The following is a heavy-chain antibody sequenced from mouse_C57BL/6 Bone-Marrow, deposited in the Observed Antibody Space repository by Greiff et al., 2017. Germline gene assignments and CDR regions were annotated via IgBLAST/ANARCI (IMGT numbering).Heavy chain of an antibody. CDR3: ARRGYWYFDV. CDR1: GYTFTSYW. J-gene: IGHJ1*03. V-gene: IGHV1-61*01. Sequence: VKLVESGAELVRPGSSVKLSCKASGYTFTSYWMDWVKQRPGQGLEWIGNIYPSDSETHYNQKFKDKATLTVDKSSSTAYMQLSSLTSEDSAVYYCARRGYWYFDVWGTGTTVTVSS. CDR2: IYPSDSET.